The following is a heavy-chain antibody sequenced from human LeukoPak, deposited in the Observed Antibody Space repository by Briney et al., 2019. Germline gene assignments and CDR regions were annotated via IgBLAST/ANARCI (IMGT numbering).Heavy chain of an antibody. J-gene: IGHJ5*02. V-gene: IGHV1-2*02. CDR2: INPDSGDA. CDR3: ARSLTLDP. CDR1: GYTFTAYY. D-gene: IGHD3-9*01. Sequence: GASVKVSCKASGYTFTAYYIYWVRQAPGQGLELMAWINPDSGDAKYAQKFQGRVTLTRDTSISTAYMELSSLKSDDTAVYYCARSLTLDPWGQGTLVTVSS.